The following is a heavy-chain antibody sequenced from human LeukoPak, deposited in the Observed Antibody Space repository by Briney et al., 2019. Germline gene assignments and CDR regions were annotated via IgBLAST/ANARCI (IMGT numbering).Heavy chain of an antibody. CDR3: AKGYCSSGTCSRLADY. V-gene: IGHV3-23*01. J-gene: IGHJ4*02. CDR1: GFTFRSYA. CDR2: VRGDGGAT. D-gene: IGHD2-15*01. Sequence: PGGSLRLSCAASGFTFRSYAMSWVRQAPGKGLERVSGVRGDGGATDYADSVKGRFTISRDNSKSTLYLQMNSLRGEDTAVYYCAKGYCSSGTCSRLADYWGQGTLVTVST.